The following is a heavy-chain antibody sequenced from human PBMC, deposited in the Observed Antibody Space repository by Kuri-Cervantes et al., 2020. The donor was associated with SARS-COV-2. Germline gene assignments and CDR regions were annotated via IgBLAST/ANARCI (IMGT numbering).Heavy chain of an antibody. CDR2: FDPEDGET. D-gene: IGHD2-15*01. V-gene: IGHV1-24*01. Sequence: ASVNVSCKVSGYTLTELSMHWVRQAPGKGLEWMGGFDPEDGETIYAQKFQGRVTMTEDTSTDTAYMELSSLRSEETAVYYCATSPVVVVGGWFDPWGQGTLVTVSS. CDR1: GYTLTELS. CDR3: ATSPVVVVGGWFDP. J-gene: IGHJ5*02.